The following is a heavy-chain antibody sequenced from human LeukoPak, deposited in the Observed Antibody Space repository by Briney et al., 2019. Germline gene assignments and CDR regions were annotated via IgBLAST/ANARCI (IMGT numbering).Heavy chain of an antibody. CDR3: ARRVLMTTKYYFDH. D-gene: IGHD4-11*01. CDR2: INRVGGDT. J-gene: IGHJ4*02. V-gene: IGHV3-23*01. Sequence: GGSLRLSCAASGFTFGDYAMYWVRQAPGKGLDWVSSINRVGGDTHYADSVKGRFTISRDNSKNTLFLQMNSLRAEDTAVYYCARRVLMTTKYYFDHWGQGTLVTVSS. CDR1: GFTFGDYA.